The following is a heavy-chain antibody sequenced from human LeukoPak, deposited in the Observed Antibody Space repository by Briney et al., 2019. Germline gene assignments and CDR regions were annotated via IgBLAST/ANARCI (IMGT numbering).Heavy chain of an antibody. J-gene: IGHJ4*02. Sequence: GGSLRLSCAASGFTFSSYSMNWVRQAPGKGLEWVSSISSSSSYIYYADSVKGRFTISRDNAKNSLYLQMNSLRAEDTAVYYCARDSSPDHYFDNWGQGTLVTVSP. V-gene: IGHV3-21*01. CDR3: ARDSSPDHYFDN. CDR2: ISSSSSYI. D-gene: IGHD6-6*01. CDR1: GFTFSSYS.